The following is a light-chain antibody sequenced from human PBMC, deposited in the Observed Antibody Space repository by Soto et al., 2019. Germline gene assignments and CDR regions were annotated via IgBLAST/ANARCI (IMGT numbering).Light chain of an antibody. Sequence: EIVLTQSPGTLSLSPGERATLSCRASQSVSRYLVWYQHKPAQAPRLLIYGASTRDTGIPDRFSGSASGTDFTLTISRLEPEDFAVYYCQQYGPAPWTFGQGTKVEIK. CDR3: QQYGPAPWT. J-gene: IGKJ1*01. V-gene: IGKV3-20*01. CDR2: GAS. CDR1: QSVSRY.